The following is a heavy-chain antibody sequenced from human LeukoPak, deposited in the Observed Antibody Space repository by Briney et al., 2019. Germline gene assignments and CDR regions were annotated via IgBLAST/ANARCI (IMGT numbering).Heavy chain of an antibody. CDR2: INTNTGNP. Sequence: GASVKVSCKASGYTFTSYAMNWVRQAPGQGLEWMGWINTNTGNPTYAQGFTGRFVFSLDTSVSTAYLQISSLKAEDTAVYYCARSDSATGSNWFDPWGQGTLVTVSS. J-gene: IGHJ5*02. D-gene: IGHD3-9*01. CDR1: GYTFTSYA. V-gene: IGHV7-4-1*02. CDR3: ARSDSATGSNWFDP.